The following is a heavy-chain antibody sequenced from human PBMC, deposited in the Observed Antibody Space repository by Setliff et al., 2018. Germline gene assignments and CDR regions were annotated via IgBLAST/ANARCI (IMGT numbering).Heavy chain of an antibody. CDR3: ARVTNWGLDLRFDP. CDR2: IYYSGST. D-gene: IGHD7-27*01. CDR1: GGSISSYY. V-gene: IGHV4-59*01. Sequence: SETLSLTCTVSGGSISSYYWSWIRQPPGKGLEWIGHIYYSGSTNYNPSPKSRVTMSVATFENHFSLKLNSLTAADTAVYYCARVTNWGLDLRFDPWGQGILVTVSS. J-gene: IGHJ5*02.